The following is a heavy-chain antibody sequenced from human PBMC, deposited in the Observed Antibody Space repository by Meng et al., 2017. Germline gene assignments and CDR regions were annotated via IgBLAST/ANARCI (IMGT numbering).Heavy chain of an antibody. D-gene: IGHD3-22*01. V-gene: IGHV1-3*01. CDR1: GYTFTSYA. J-gene: IGHJ4*02. Sequence: ASVKVSCKAPGYTFTSYAMHWVRQAPGQRLEWMGWINAGNGNTKYSQKFQGRVTITRDTSASTAYMELSSLRSEDTAVYYCARDYYDSSGYHYFDYWGQGTLVTVSS. CDR2: INAGNGNT. CDR3: ARDYYDSSGYHYFDY.